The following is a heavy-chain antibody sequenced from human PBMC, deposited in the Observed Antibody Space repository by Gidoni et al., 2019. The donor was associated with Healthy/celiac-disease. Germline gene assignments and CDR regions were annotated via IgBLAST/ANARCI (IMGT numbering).Heavy chain of an antibody. CDR3: ARDYDIADAFDI. J-gene: IGHJ3*02. Sequence: QVQLVESGGGVVQPGRSLSLSCAASGFTFSSYAMHWVRQAPGKGLEWVAVISYDGSNKYYADSVKGRFTISRDNSKNTLYLQMNSLRAEDTAVYYCARDYDIADAFDIWGQGTMVTVSS. V-gene: IGHV3-30*01. CDR1: GFTFSSYA. D-gene: IGHD3-16*01. CDR2: ISYDGSNK.